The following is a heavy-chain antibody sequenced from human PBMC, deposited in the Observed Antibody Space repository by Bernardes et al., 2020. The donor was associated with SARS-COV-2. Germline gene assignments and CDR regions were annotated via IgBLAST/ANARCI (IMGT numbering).Heavy chain of an antibody. CDR2: INDSGST. V-gene: IGHV4-34*01. CDR3: ARTPKGYCNSPTCYYYFYMDV. J-gene: IGHJ6*03. CDR1: GGSFSGYY. D-gene: IGHD2-2*01. Sequence: SETLSLTRAVYGGSFSGYYWTWIRQPPGKGLEWIGEINDSGSTKYNASLKSRVTISEDTSNNQFSLRLTSVTAADTAVYYCARTPKGYCNSPTCYYYFYMDVWGKGTTVTVSS.